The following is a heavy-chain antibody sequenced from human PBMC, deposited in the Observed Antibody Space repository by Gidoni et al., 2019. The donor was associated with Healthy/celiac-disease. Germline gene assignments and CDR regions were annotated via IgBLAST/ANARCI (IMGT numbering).Heavy chain of an antibody. Sequence: EVQLLESGGGLVQPGGSLRLSCAASGFTFSSYAMSWVRQAPGKGLDWVSAISGSGGSTYYADSVKGRFTISRDNSKNTLYLQMNSLRAEDTAVYYCAKAGSGSSYYFDYWGQGTLVTVSS. D-gene: IGHD3-10*01. CDR2: ISGSGGST. CDR1: GFTFSSYA. V-gene: IGHV3-23*01. J-gene: IGHJ4*02. CDR3: AKAGSGSSYYFDY.